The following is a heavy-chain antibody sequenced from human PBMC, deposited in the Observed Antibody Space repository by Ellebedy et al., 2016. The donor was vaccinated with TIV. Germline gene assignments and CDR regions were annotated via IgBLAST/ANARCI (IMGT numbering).Heavy chain of an antibody. D-gene: IGHD2-21*02. CDR1: GITVSNNY. Sequence: PGGSLRLSCAASGITVSNNYMSWVRQAPGKGLEWVSVSYSGGSTRYADSVKGRFTISRDNSKNTVYLQMNSLRAEDTAVYYCARDPTAPPGTWGWGQGTLVTVSS. CDR2: SYSGGST. CDR3: ARDPTAPPGTWG. V-gene: IGHV3-66*01. J-gene: IGHJ4*02.